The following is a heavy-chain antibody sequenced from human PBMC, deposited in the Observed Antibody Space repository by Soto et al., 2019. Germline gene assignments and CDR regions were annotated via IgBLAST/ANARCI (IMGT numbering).Heavy chain of an antibody. CDR1: GFTFSSYS. J-gene: IGHJ4*02. D-gene: IGHD6-19*01. Sequence: GGSLRLSCAASGFTFSSYSMNWVRQAPGKGLEWVAIISYDGSSKYYTDTVKGRFTISRDNSKNTLYLQMNSLRAEDTAVYYCAKDRSGSSGLDYWGQGTLVTVSS. CDR3: AKDRSGSSGLDY. V-gene: IGHV3-30*18. CDR2: ISYDGSSK.